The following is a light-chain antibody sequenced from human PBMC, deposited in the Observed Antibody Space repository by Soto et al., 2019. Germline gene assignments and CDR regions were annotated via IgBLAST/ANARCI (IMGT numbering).Light chain of an antibody. J-gene: IGKJ4*01. CDR2: DAS. CDR1: QNVYNN. Sequence: EIVMTQSPATLSVSPGEGATLSCQASQNVYNNLAWYQQRPGQPPRLLIYDASTRATGISARFSGSGYGTEFTLTISSLQSEDFAVYFCQQCRKWPLTFGEGTKVEIK. CDR3: QQCRKWPLT. V-gene: IGKV3-15*01.